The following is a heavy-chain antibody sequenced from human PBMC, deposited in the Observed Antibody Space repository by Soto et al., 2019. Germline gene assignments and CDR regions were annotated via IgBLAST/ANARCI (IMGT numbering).Heavy chain of an antibody. J-gene: IGHJ4*02. CDR1: GYTFTNYA. CDR3: AREAGSGSYYPENY. CDR2: ISAYNGET. D-gene: IGHD1-26*01. V-gene: IGHV1-18*04. Sequence: ASVKVSCKASGYTFTNYAFSWVRQAPGQGLEWMGWISAYNGETNYAQKFQDRVTMTRDTSTTTAYMELRSLRYDDTAVYYCAREAGSGSYYPENYWGQGTLVTVSS.